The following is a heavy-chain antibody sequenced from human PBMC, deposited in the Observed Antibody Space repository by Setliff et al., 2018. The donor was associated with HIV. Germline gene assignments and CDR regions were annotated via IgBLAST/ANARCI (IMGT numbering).Heavy chain of an antibody. V-gene: IGHV4-39*01. J-gene: IGHJ5*02. CDR2: VYYNGAT. CDR3: ARHEGYNDFLTGYFRYKWYDP. Sequence: PSGTLSLTCTVSGGYIASSTHYWAWIRQPPGKGLEWIGSVYYNGATNHNPSLKSRVTISVDTSNQQFSLKLSSVTAADTAVYYCARHEGYNDFLTGYFRYKWYDPWGQGTLVTVSS. D-gene: IGHD3-9*01. CDR1: GGYIASSTHY.